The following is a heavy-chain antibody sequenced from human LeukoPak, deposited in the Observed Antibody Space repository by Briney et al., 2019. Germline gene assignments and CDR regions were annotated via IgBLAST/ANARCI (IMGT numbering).Heavy chain of an antibody. V-gene: IGHV4-38-2*02. CDR1: GYSVSSGYY. Sequence: PSETLSLTCTVSGYSVSSGYYWGWIRQPPGKGLEWIGTIYHSGSTYYNPSLKSRVTISVDTSKNQFSLKLTSVTAADTAVYYCARVRGYCSSTICYRYYFDYWGQGTLVTVSS. CDR2: IYHSGST. CDR3: ARVRGYCSSTICYRYYFDY. D-gene: IGHD2-2*01. J-gene: IGHJ4*02.